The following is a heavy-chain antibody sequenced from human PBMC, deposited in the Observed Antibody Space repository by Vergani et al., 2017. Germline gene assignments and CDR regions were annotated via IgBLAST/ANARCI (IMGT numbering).Heavy chain of an antibody. CDR3: ARHSTVEWLVRLGWIDP. V-gene: IGHV4-39*01. D-gene: IGHD6-19*01. J-gene: IGHJ5*02. CDR2: IYYSGST. CDR1: GAPIRSRNYY. Sequence: QLQLQESGPGLVKPSATLSLTCSVSGAPIRSRNYYWGWIRQPPGKGLEWIASIYYSGSTYYNPSLKSRVTISVDTSKNQFSRKLSSVTAADTAVYFCARHSTVEWLVRLGWIDPWGQGILVTVSS.